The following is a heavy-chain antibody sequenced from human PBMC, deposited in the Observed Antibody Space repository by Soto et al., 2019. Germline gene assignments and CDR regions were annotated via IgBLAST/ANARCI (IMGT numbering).Heavy chain of an antibody. CDR1: GYSIGSGYY. Sequence: SETLSLTCAVSGYSIGSGYYWGWIRQPPGKGLEWIGSISHSGSTYYNPSLKSRVTISVDTSKNQFSLKLSSVTAADTAVYYCARGGGGYCSSTSCSNYYYYGMDVWGQGTTGTVS. CDR2: ISHSGST. J-gene: IGHJ6*02. CDR3: ARGGGGYCSSTSCSNYYYYGMDV. V-gene: IGHV4-38-2*01. D-gene: IGHD2-2*01.